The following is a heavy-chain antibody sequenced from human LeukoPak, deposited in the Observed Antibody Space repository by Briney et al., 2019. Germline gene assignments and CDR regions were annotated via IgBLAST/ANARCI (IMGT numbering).Heavy chain of an antibody. Sequence: GGSLRLSCAASGFTFDDYGMSWVRQAPGKGLEWVSGINWNGGSTGYADSVKGRFTISRDNAKNSLYLQMNSLRAEDTALYHCARIGNYGEETYYFDYWGQGTLVTVSS. CDR1: GFTFDDYG. CDR2: INWNGGST. J-gene: IGHJ4*02. D-gene: IGHD1-7*01. CDR3: ARIGNYGEETYYFDY. V-gene: IGHV3-20*01.